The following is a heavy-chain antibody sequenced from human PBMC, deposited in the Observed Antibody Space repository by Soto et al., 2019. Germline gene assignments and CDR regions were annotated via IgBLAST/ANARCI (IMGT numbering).Heavy chain of an antibody. D-gene: IGHD1-26*01. CDR3: ARGPHSGSYLLIFDY. CDR2: IWFDGSNN. CDR1: GFTFNSYG. J-gene: IGHJ4*02. Sequence: GGSLRLSCAASGFTFNSYGMHWVRQAPGKGLEWVAIIWFDGSNNYYADSVKGRFTISRDNSKNTLYLQMHSLRAEDTAVYYCARGPHSGSYLLIFDYWGQGTLVTVSS. V-gene: IGHV3-33*01.